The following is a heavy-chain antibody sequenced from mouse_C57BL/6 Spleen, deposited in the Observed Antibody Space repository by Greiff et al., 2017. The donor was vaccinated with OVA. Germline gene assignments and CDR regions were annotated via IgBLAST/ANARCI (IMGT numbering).Heavy chain of an antibody. Sequence: EVKLVESGGGLVQPKGSLKLSCAASGFTFNTYAMHWVRQAPGKGLEWVARIRGKSSNYATYYADSVKDRFTISRDDSKSMLYLQMNNLKTEDTAMYYGVRVGDSSGYGWFAYWGQGTLVTVSA. V-gene: IGHV10-3*01. CDR1: GFTFNTYA. CDR3: VRVGDSSGYGWFAY. J-gene: IGHJ3*01. D-gene: IGHD3-2*02. CDR2: IRGKSSNYAT.